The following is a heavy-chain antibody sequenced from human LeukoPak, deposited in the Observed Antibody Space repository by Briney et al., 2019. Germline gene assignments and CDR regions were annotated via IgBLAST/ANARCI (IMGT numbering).Heavy chain of an antibody. D-gene: IGHD3-22*01. J-gene: IGHJ3*02. CDR3: ARDSYYGSSGYYFGLPNAFDI. CDR2: IYYSGST. CDR1: GGSISSYY. Sequence: SETLSLTCTVSGGSISSYYWSWIRQPPGKGLEWIGYIYYSGSTNYNPSLKSRVTISVDTSKNQFSLKLSSVTAADTAVYYCARDSYYGSSGYYFGLPNAFDIWGQGTMVTVSS. V-gene: IGHV4-59*01.